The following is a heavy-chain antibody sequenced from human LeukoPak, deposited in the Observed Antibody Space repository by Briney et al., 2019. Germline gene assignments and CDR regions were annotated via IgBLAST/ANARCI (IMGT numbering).Heavy chain of an antibody. CDR3: ARGTRGSRIAAAFWYRVYWFDP. D-gene: IGHD6-13*01. V-gene: IGHV4-31*03. J-gene: IGHJ5*02. CDR2: IYYSGST. CDR1: GGSISSGGYY. Sequence: SQTLSLTCTVSGGSISSGGYYWSWIRQHPGKGLEWIGYIYYSGSTYYNPSLKSRVTISVDTSKNQFSLKLSSVTAADTAVYYCARGTRGSRIAAAFWYRVYWFDPWGQGTLVTVSS.